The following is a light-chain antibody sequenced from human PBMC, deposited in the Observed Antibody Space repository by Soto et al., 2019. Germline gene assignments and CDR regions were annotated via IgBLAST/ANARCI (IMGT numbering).Light chain of an antibody. V-gene: IGKV3-15*01. Sequence: DIVMTQSPATLSVSPGEAATLSCRADQSVTTNLAWYLQISGQPPRLLIYGASIRTTDIPARFSGSGSGTHFTLSISSLQSEDFGVYFCQQYNTWPYTFGQGTKLEIK. CDR3: QQYNTWPYT. CDR2: GAS. CDR1: QSVTTN. J-gene: IGKJ2*01.